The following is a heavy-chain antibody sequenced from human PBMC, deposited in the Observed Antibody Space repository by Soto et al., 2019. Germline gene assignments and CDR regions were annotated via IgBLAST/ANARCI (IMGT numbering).Heavy chain of an antibody. Sequence: QVQLQESGPGLVKPSQTLSLTCTVSGGSISSGDNYWSWIRQHPGKGLEWIVYIYYSGSTYYNPSLRRRVTISVDTSKNQFSLKLSSVTAADSAVYYCARVRAGAPYYYDSTGFDHWGQGSLVTVSS. V-gene: IGHV4-31*03. D-gene: IGHD3-22*01. CDR2: IYYSGST. CDR1: GGSISSGDNY. CDR3: ARVRAGAPYYYDSTGFDH. J-gene: IGHJ4*02.